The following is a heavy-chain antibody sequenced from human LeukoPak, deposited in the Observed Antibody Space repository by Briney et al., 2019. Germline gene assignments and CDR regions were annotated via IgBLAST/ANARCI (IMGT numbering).Heavy chain of an antibody. V-gene: IGHV3-23*01. CDR2: ISGSGGST. CDR1: GFTFSSYA. D-gene: IGHD6-19*01. Sequence: QPGGSLRLSCAASGFTFSSYAMSWVRQAPGKGLEWVSAISGSGGSTYYADSVRGRFTISRDNSKNTLYLQMNSLRAEDTAVYYCAKSGLWRYSSGWYDYWGQGTLVTVSS. J-gene: IGHJ4*02. CDR3: AKSGLWRYSSGWYDY.